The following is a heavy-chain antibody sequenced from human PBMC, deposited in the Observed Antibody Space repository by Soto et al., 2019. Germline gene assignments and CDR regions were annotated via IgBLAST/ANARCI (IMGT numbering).Heavy chain of an antibody. V-gene: IGHV3-23*01. Sequence: PGGSLRLSCAASGLTFSSYAMSWVRQAPGKGLEWVSGIDGSGRNTYYADSVKGRFTISRDNSKNTLSVQMNGLRVEDTALYYCAKDGGSVCSGGTCYFQAPDYWGQGTLVTASS. D-gene: IGHD2-15*01. CDR1: GLTFSSYA. CDR2: IDGSGRNT. J-gene: IGHJ4*02. CDR3: AKDGGSVCSGGTCYFQAPDY.